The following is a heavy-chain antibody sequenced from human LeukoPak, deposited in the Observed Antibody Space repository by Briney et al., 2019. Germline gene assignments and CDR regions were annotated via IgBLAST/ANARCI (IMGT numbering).Heavy chain of an antibody. D-gene: IGHD6-6*01. V-gene: IGHV3-48*02. CDR2: LSTSGNTI. CDR3: AREAISSRLEETA. J-gene: IGHJ6*03. Sequence: PGGSLRLSCAASGFTFSSYSMNWVRQAPGKGLECVSYLSTSGNTIYYADSVKGRFTISRDNAKNSLYLQMNSLRDEDTAVYYCAREAISSRLEETAWGKGTTVIVSS. CDR1: GFTFSSYS.